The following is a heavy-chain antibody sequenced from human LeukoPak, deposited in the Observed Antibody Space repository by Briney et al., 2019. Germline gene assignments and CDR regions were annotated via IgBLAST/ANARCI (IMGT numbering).Heavy chain of an antibody. V-gene: IGHV1-18*01. J-gene: IGHJ6*02. CDR3: ARGDVVVVPASGLRYYYYGMDV. CDR1: GYTFTSYG. CDR2: ISAYNGNT. D-gene: IGHD2-2*01. Sequence: ASVKVSCKASGYTFTSYGISWVRQAPGQGLEWMGWISAYNGNTNYAQKLQGRVTMTTDTSTSTAYMELRSLRSDDTAVYYCARGDVVVVPASGLRYYYYGMDVWGQGTTVTVSS.